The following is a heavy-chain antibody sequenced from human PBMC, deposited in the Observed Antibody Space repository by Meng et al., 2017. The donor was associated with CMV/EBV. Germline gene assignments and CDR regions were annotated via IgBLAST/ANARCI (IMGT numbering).Heavy chain of an antibody. J-gene: IGHJ4*02. CDR3: AKDKWRHIVVVPGFDY. D-gene: IGHD2-2*01. V-gene: IGHV3-9*01. CDR2: ISWNSGSI. CDR1: GFTFDDYA. Sequence: SLKISCAASGFTFDDYAMHWVRQAPGKGLEWVSGISWNSGSIGYADSVKGRFTISRDNAKNPLYLQMNSLRAEDTALYYCAKDKWRHIVVVPGFDYWGQGTLVTVSS.